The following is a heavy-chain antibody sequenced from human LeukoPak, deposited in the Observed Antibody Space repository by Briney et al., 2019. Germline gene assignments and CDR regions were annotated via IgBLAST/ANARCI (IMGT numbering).Heavy chain of an antibody. Sequence: SDCLSLTCTVSGGSISTYYWSWIRQPPGKGLEWIGYIYSSGSTNYNPSLKSQVTISVDTSKNQFSLKLSSVTAADTALYYCARGGPRGYSYGQFDPWGQGTLVT. CDR3: ARGGPRGYSYGQFDP. CDR2: IYSSGST. CDR1: GGSISTYY. V-gene: IGHV4-59*07. D-gene: IGHD5-18*01. J-gene: IGHJ5*02.